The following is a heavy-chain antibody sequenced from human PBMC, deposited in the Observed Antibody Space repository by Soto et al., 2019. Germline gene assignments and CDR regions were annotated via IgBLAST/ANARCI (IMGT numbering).Heavy chain of an antibody. V-gene: IGHV1-69*08. Sequence: QVQLVQSGAEVKKPGSSVKVSCKASGGTFSSYTISWVRQAPGQGLEWMGRIIPILGIANYAHKFQGRVKLIADKAKSTASMELSSLRAEDTAVYDCARDRSTIFGVVITGRAFDIWGQGTMVTVSS. CDR1: GGTFSSYT. CDR2: IIPILGIA. D-gene: IGHD3-3*01. CDR3: ARDRSTIFGVVITGRAFDI. J-gene: IGHJ3*02.